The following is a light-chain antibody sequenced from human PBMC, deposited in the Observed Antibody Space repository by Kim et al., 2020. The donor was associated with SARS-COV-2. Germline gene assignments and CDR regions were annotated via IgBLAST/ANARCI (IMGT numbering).Light chain of an antibody. CDR3: FSYSGSNYLI. J-gene: IGLJ2*01. CDR1: SSDVGGYNY. CDR2: EVN. V-gene: IGLV2-8*01. Sequence: GQSVTISCPGTSSDVGGYNYVSWYQQYPGKAPKFIIYEVNKRPSGVPDRFSASKSGNTASLTVSGLQAEDEADYYCFSYSGSNYLIFGGGTQLTVL.